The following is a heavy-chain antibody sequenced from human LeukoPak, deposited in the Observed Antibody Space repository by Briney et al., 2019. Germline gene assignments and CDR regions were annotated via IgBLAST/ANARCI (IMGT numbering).Heavy chain of an antibody. Sequence: SETLSLTCTVSGGSISSYYWSRIRQPPGKGLEWIGYIYYSRSTNYNPSLKSRVTISVDTSKNQFSLKLSSVTAADTAVYYCARAQGLRFLEWSHTFDYWGQGTLVTVPS. CDR1: GGSISSYY. CDR2: IYYSRST. D-gene: IGHD3-3*01. V-gene: IGHV4-59*01. J-gene: IGHJ4*02. CDR3: ARAQGLRFLEWSHTFDY.